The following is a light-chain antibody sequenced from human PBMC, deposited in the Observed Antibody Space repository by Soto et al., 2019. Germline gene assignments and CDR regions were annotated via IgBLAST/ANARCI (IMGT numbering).Light chain of an antibody. J-gene: IGKJ1*01. Sequence: EIVMTQSPATLSVSPGERATLSCRASQSVSSNLAWYRQKPGQSPRLLIYGTSTRATGIPARFSGSGSGTEFTLTISSLQSEDFAVYYCHQYNFWPTFGQGTKVDIK. V-gene: IGKV3-15*01. CDR1: QSVSSN. CDR2: GTS. CDR3: HQYNFWPT.